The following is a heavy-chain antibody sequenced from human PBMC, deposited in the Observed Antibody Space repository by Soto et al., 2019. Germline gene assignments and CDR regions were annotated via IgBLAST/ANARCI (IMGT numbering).Heavy chain of an antibody. J-gene: IGHJ6*02. CDR1: GFTFSSYG. CDR3: ARETSSTYYYDSSGYRFSYYYYGMDV. V-gene: IGHV3-33*01. D-gene: IGHD3-22*01. CDR2: IWYDGSNK. Sequence: GGSLRLSCAASGFTFSSYGMHWVRQAPGKGLEWVVVIWYDGSNKYYADSVKGRFTISRDNSKNTLYLQMNSLRAEDTAVYYCARETSSTYYYDSSGYRFSYYYYGMDVWGQGTTVTVSS.